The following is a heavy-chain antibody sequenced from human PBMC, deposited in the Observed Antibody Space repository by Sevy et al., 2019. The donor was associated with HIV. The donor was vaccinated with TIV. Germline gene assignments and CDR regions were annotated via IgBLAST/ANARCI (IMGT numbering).Heavy chain of an antibody. V-gene: IGHV3-15*01. D-gene: IGHD2-15*01. CDR2: IKSKTDGGTT. CDR1: GFTFSNAW. Sequence: GESLKISCAASGFTFSNAWMSWVRQAPGKGLEWVGRIKSKTDGGTTDYAAPVKGRFTISRDDSKNTLYLQMNSLKTEDTAVYYCTTDQAAAINYYFDYWGQGTLVTVSS. J-gene: IGHJ4*02. CDR3: TTDQAAAINYYFDY.